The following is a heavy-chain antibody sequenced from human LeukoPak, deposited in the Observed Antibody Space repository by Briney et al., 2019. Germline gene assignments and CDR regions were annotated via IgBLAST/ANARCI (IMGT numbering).Heavy chain of an antibody. J-gene: IGHJ4*02. V-gene: IGHV3-21*01. CDR1: GFTISSYS. CDR2: ISSSSSYI. Sequence: GGSLRLSCAASGFTISSYSMNWVRQAPGKGLEWVSSISSSSSYIYYADSVKGRFTISRDNAKNSLYLQMNSLRAEDTAVYYCAAPYYDILTGYYRGDDYWGQGTLVTVSS. D-gene: IGHD3-9*01. CDR3: AAPYYDILTGYYRGDDY.